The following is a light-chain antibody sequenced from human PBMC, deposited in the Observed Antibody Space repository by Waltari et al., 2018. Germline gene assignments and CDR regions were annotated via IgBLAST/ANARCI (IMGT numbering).Light chain of an antibody. J-gene: IGLJ1*01. Sequence: QSALTQPASVSGSPGQSITISCTGTSSDIGNYNYVSWYKQHPGKAPKLMIYDVSKRPSGVSNRSSGSKSGTTASLTISGLQAEDEADYYCSSYTSSTTALFGTGTRVTVL. CDR2: DVS. V-gene: IGLV2-14*03. CDR3: SSYTSSTTAL. CDR1: SSDIGNYNY.